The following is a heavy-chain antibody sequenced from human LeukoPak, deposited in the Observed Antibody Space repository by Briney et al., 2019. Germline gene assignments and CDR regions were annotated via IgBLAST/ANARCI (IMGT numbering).Heavy chain of an antibody. CDR2: IYYSGST. V-gene: IGHV4-39*07. CDR3: ARGPSWSSSSPI. Sequence: SETLSLTCTVSGGSISSSSYYWGWIRQPPGKGLEWIGSIYYSGSTYYNPSLKSRVTISVDTSKNQFSLKLSSVTAADTAVYYCARGPSWSSSSPIWGQGILVTVSS. J-gene: IGHJ4*02. D-gene: IGHD6-6*01. CDR1: GGSISSSSYY.